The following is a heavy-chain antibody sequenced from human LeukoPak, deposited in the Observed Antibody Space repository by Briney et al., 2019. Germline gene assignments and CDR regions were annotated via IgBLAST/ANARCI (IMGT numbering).Heavy chain of an antibody. CDR2: IYYSGST. V-gene: IGHV4-59*11. J-gene: IGHJ5*02. CDR3: AREPSSGWRFGWFDP. CDR1: GGSISSHY. Sequence: SETLSLTCTVSGGSISSHYWSWIRQPPGKGLEWIGYIYYSGSTNYNPSLKSRVTLSVDTSKNQFSLKLSSVTAADTAVYYCAREPSSGWRFGWFDPWGQGTLVTVSS. D-gene: IGHD6-19*01.